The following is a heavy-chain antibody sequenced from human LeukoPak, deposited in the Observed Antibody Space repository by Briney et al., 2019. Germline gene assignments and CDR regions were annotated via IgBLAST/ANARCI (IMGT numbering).Heavy chain of an antibody. CDR3: AKGGKGFPLGLRFDS. Sequence: KTSETLSLTCTVSGCSISTYYWSWIRQPPGKGLEWIGYIYYSGSTNYNPSLKSRVTISVDTAKNRFSLNLTSLTAADTAVDYCAKGGKGFPLGLRFDSWGQGTLVSVSS. D-gene: IGHD2-21*01. CDR1: GCSISTYY. CDR2: IYYSGST. V-gene: IGHV4-59*01. J-gene: IGHJ4*02.